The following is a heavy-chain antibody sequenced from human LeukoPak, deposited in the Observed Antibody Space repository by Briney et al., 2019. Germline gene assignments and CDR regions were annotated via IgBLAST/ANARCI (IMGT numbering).Heavy chain of an antibody. Sequence: PGGSLRLSCAASGSTFSSYAMSWVRQAPGKGLEWVSAISGSGGSTSYTDSVKGRFTISRDNSKNTLYLQMNSLRAEDTAVYYCAKDLKGYYGSGSYPHWGQGTLVTVSS. J-gene: IGHJ4*02. V-gene: IGHV3-23*01. CDR2: ISGSGGST. CDR3: AKDLKGYYGSGSYPH. D-gene: IGHD3-10*01. CDR1: GSTFSSYA.